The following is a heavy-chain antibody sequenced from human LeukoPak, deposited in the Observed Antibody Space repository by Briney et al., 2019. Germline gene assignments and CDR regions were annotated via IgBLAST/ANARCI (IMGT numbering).Heavy chain of an antibody. D-gene: IGHD2-2*01. V-gene: IGHV4-4*07. Sequence: PSETLSLTCTVSGGSISSYYWSWIRQPAGKGLEWIGRTYTSGSTNYNPSLKSRVTMSVDTSKNQFSLKLSSVTAADTAVYYCARGIYCSSTSCYYYYYYMDVWGKGTTVTVSS. J-gene: IGHJ6*03. CDR3: ARGIYCSSTSCYYYYYYMDV. CDR1: GGSISSYY. CDR2: TYTSGST.